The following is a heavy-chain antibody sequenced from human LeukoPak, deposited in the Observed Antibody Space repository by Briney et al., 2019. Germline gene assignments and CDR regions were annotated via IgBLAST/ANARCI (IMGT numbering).Heavy chain of an antibody. Sequence: PGGSLRLSCAASGFAFSTFAMGWVRQSPGKGLEWLSTINGGGNTTFYSDSVKGRFTISRDNSKNTLYLHMDSLRPDDTAIYYCTKELHLAVAVADYYYFYMDVWGRGTAVTVSS. CDR2: INGGGNTT. CDR3: TKELHLAVAVADYYYFYMDV. D-gene: IGHD6-19*01. V-gene: IGHV3-23*01. J-gene: IGHJ6*03. CDR1: GFAFSTFA.